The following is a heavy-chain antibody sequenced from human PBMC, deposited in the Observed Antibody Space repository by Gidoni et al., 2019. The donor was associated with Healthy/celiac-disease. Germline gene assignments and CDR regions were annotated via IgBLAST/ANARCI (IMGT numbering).Heavy chain of an antibody. CDR2: ISGSGGST. CDR3: AKDKGIVVVVATDY. D-gene: IGHD2-15*01. Sequence: EVQLLESGGGLVQPGGSLRLSCAASGFTFSSYAMSWVRQAPGKGLEWVSAISGSGGSTYCADSVKGRFTISRDNSKNTLYLQMNSLRAEDTAVYYCAKDKGIVVVVATDYWGQGTLVTVSS. V-gene: IGHV3-23*01. CDR1: GFTFSSYA. J-gene: IGHJ4*02.